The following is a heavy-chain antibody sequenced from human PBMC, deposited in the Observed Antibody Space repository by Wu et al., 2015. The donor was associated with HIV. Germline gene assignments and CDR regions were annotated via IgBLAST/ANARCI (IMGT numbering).Heavy chain of an antibody. V-gene: IGHV4-34*01. CDR3: ARGITTLVRGVGLDP. CDR2: INHSGNT. J-gene: IGHJ5*02. Sequence: QVQLQQWGAGLLKPSETLSLTCAVYGGSFSGYYWSWIRQPPGKGLEWIGEINHSGNTNYNPSLKSRVTILVDTSKNQFSLNLSSVTAADTAVYYCARGITTLVRGVGLDPWGQGTLVTVSS. CDR1: GGSFSGYY. D-gene: IGHD3-10*01.